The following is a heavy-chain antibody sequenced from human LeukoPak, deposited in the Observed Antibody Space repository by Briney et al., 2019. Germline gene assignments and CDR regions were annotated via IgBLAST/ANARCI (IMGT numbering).Heavy chain of an antibody. D-gene: IGHD5-18*01. J-gene: IGHJ4*02. CDR1: GFTFSSYW. CDR2: INSDGSST. V-gene: IGHV3-74*01. Sequence: QAGGSLRLSCAASGFTFSSYWMHWVRQAPGKGLVWVSRINSDGSSTSYADSVKGRFTISRDNAKNTLYLQMNSLRAEDTAAYYCAREGDTANFDYWGQGTLVTVSS. CDR3: AREGDTANFDY.